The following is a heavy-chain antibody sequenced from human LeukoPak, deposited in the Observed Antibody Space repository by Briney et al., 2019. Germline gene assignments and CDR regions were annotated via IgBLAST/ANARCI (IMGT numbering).Heavy chain of an antibody. V-gene: IGHV1-46*01. CDR1: GYTFINYA. D-gene: IGHD5-12*01. Sequence: ASVKVSCKASGYTFINYAISWVRQAPGQGLEWMGIINPSGGSTSYAQKFQGRVTMTRDTSTSTVYMELSSLRSEDTAVYYCARDLRGYSYYYGMDVWGQGTTVTVSS. CDR2: INPSGGST. CDR3: ARDLRGYSYYYGMDV. J-gene: IGHJ6*02.